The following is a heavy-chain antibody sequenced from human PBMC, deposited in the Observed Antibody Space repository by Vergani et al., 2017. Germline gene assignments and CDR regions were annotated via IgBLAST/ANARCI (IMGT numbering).Heavy chain of an antibody. Sequence: EVQLVESGGGLVQPGGSLRLSCAASGFTVSSNYMSWVRQAPGKGLEWVSVIYSGGSTYYADSVKGRFTISRDNAKNSLYLQMNSLRAEDTAVYYCASSGVWYYDSSGYYVDGMDVWGQGTTVTVSS. V-gene: IGHV3-66*01. J-gene: IGHJ6*02. CDR1: GFTVSSNY. D-gene: IGHD3-22*01. CDR3: ASSGVWYYDSSGYYVDGMDV. CDR2: IYSGGST.